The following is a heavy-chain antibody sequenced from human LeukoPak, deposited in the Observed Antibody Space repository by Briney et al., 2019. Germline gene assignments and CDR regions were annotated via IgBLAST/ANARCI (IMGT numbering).Heavy chain of an antibody. CDR3: ATHSSGYYYVNPLWQH. CDR2: ISAYNGNT. V-gene: IGHV1-18*04. Sequence: ASVKVSCKASGYTFTGYYMHWVRQAPGQGLEWMGWISAYNGNTNYAQKLQGRVTMTTDTSTSTAYMELRSLRSEDTAVYYCATHSSGYYYVNPLWQHWGQGTLVTVSS. D-gene: IGHD3-22*01. CDR1: GYTFTGYY. J-gene: IGHJ1*01.